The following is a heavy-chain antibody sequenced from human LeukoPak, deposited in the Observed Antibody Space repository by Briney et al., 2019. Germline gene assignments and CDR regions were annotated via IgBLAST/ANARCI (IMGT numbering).Heavy chain of an antibody. J-gene: IGHJ4*02. V-gene: IGHV4-4*02. CDR1: GGSISSSNW. Sequence: PSGTLSLTCTVSGGSISSSNWWSWVRQSPGTGLEWIGEIYHSGSTNYNPSLKSRVTISVDESKTQFSLKLSSVTAADTAVYYCARHVNQHLRDWGQGTLVTVSS. CDR2: IYHSGST. D-gene: IGHD6-13*01. CDR3: ARHVNQHLRD.